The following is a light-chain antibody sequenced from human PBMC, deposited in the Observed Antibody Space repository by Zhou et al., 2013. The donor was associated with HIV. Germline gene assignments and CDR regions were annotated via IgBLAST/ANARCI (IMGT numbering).Light chain of an antibody. V-gene: IGLV1-44*01. CDR1: NSNIGGHT. Sequence: QSVLTQPPSASGTPGQRITISCSGGNSNIGGHTVNWYQQFPGSAPKLLIYKNNQRPSGVPDRFSGSKSGTSASLAISGLQSEDEADYHCAAWDGSLNGYVFGTGTKVTVL. J-gene: IGLJ1*01. CDR3: AAWDGSLNGYV. CDR2: KNN.